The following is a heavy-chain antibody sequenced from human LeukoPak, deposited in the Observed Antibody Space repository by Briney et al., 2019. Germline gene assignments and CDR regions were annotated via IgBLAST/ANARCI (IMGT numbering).Heavy chain of an antibody. V-gene: IGHV3-74*01. J-gene: IGHJ4*02. CDR1: GFTFSSYW. Sequence: GGSLILSCVAYGFTFSSYWMYWVRQVPGKGLVWVSRINGNGRTTDYADSVKGRFTISRDNSKNTLYLQMNSLRAEDTAVYYCARGARKGDDYGGYFDYWGQGTLVTVSS. CDR3: ARGARKGDDYGGYFDY. D-gene: IGHD4-23*01. CDR2: INGNGRTT.